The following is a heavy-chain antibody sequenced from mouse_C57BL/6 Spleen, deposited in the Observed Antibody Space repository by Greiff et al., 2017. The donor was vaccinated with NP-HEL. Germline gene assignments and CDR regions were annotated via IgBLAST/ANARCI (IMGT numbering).Heavy chain of an antibody. CDR2: IDPSDSYT. CDR3: ARYRGNWYFDV. CDR1: GYTFTSYW. J-gene: IGHJ1*03. V-gene: IGHV1-59*01. Sequence: VQLQQSGAELVRPGTSVKLSCKASGYTFTSYWMHWVKQRPGQGLEWIGVIDPSDSYTNYNQKFKGKATLTVDTSSSTAYMQLSSLTSEDSAVYYCARYRGNWYFDVWGTGTTVTVSS.